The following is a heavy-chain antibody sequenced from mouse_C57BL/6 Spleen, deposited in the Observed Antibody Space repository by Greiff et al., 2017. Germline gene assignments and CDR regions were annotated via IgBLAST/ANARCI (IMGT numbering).Heavy chain of an antibody. CDR3: ARTYGNYEAWFAY. D-gene: IGHD2-1*01. CDR1: GFTFSDYG. CDR2: ISSGSSTI. V-gene: IGHV5-17*01. Sequence: EVKLVESGGGLVKPGGSLKLSCAASGFTFSDYGMHWVRQAPEKGLEWVAYISSGSSTIYYAATVKGRFTISRDNAKNTLFLQMTSLRSEDTAMYYCARTYGNYEAWFAYWGQGTLVTVSA. J-gene: IGHJ3*01.